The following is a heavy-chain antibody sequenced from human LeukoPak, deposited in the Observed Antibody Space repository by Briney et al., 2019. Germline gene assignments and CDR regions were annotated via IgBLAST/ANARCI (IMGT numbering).Heavy chain of an antibody. Sequence: SETLSLTCTVSGGSISSYYWSWIRQPPGKGLEWIGYIYYSGSTNYNPSLKSRVTISVDTSKNQFSLKLSSVTAADTAVYYCASGDDSSSWPRWGQGTLVTVSS. CDR1: GGSISSYY. CDR3: ASGDDSSSWPR. D-gene: IGHD6-13*01. J-gene: IGHJ4*02. V-gene: IGHV4-59*08. CDR2: IYYSGST.